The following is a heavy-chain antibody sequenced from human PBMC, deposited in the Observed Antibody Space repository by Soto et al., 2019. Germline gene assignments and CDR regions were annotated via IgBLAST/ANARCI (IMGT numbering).Heavy chain of an antibody. Sequence: EVQLVESGGGLVQPGGSLGLSCSASGFTFRVYSMNWVRQAPGKGLEWVSYITSDERTIHYADSVKGRFTISRDNAKNSVYLQMTSLRDEDTAVYYCARSVEGHLAFWGQGILVTVSS. V-gene: IGHV3-48*02. CDR2: ITSDERTI. CDR1: GFTFRVYS. D-gene: IGHD6-19*01. J-gene: IGHJ4*01. CDR3: ARSVEGHLAF.